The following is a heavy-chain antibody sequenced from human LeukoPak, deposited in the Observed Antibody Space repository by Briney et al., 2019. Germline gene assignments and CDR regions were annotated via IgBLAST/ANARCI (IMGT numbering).Heavy chain of an antibody. D-gene: IGHD5-18*01. CDR2: IIPIFGTA. CDR3: ASSTRGVHEYSYGGYFDY. J-gene: IGHJ4*02. V-gene: IGHV1-69*05. CDR1: GGTFSSYA. Sequence: ASVKVSCKASGGTFSSYAISWVRQAPGQGLEWMGGIIPIFGTANYAQKFQGRVTITTDESTSTAYMELSSLRSEDTAVYYCASSTRGVHEYSYGGYFDYWGQGTLVTVSS.